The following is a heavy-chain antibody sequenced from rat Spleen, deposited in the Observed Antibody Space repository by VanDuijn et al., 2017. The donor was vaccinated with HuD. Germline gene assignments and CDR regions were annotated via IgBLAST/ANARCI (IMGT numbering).Heavy chain of an antibody. V-gene: IGHV5-25*01. CDR1: GFTFSDYD. J-gene: IGHJ3*01. Sequence: EVQLVESGGGLVQPRRSLKLSCAASGFTFSDYDMAWVRQAPTKGLEWVASITNTGGSTYYPDSVKGRFTISRDNAKSTLYLQMDSLRSEDTATYFCARLGGLRNWFAYWGQGTLVTVSS. CDR2: ITNTGGST. D-gene: IGHD4-3*01. CDR3: ARLGGLRNWFAY.